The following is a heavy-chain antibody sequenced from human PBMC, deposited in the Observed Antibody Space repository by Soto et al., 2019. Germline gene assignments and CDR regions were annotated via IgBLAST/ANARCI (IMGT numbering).Heavy chain of an antibody. CDR2: ISYDGSNK. CDR3: AAESVNAFWRGYYWNYYYYCMDV. V-gene: IGHV3-30-3*01. D-gene: IGHD3-3*01. J-gene: IGHJ6*02. CDR1: GFTFSSYA. Sequence: GGSLRLSCAASGFTFSSYAMHWVRQAPGKRLEWVAVISYDGSNKYYADSVKGRFTISRDNSKNTLYLQMNSLRAEDTAVYYCAAESVNAFWRGYYWNYYYYCMDVWGQGTLVTVSS.